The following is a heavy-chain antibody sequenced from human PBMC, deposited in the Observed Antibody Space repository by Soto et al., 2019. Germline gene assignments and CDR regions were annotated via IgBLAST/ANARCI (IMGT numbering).Heavy chain of an antibody. V-gene: IGHV4-30-2*01. Sequence: PSETLSLTCAVSGGSISSGGYSWSWIRQPPGKGLEWIGYIYHSGSTYYNPSLKSRVTISVDRSKNQFSLRLSSVTAADTAVYSCARGKAAAPYYFDYWGQGTLVTVSS. CDR2: IYHSGST. D-gene: IGHD6-13*01. CDR3: ARGKAAAPYYFDY. CDR1: GGSISSGGYS. J-gene: IGHJ4*02.